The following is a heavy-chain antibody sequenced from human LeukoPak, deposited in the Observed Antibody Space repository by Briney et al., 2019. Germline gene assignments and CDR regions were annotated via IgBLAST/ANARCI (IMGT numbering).Heavy chain of an antibody. CDR3: VRDLSTVTTPYFDF. CDR1: GYTFTGHY. V-gene: IGHV1-2*02. D-gene: IGHD4-17*01. CDR2: INANSGGT. J-gene: IGHJ4*02. Sequence: GASVKVSCKASGYTFTGHYMHWVRQAPGQGLEWMGWINANSGGTNIAQGFQGRLTMTRDTSISTLYMELSSLTSDDTAVYYCVRDLSTVTTPYFDFWAQGTLVTVSS.